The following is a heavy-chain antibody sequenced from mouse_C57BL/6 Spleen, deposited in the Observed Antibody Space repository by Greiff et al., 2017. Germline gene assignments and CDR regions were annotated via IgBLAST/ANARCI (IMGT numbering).Heavy chain of an antibody. CDR3: ARGRLRSYYFGY. Sequence: QVQLKESGAELVRPGTSVKVSCKASGYAFTNYLIEWVKQRPGQGLEWIGVINPGSGGTNYNEKFKGKATLTADKSSSTAYRQLRSLPSEDSAVYFCARGRLRSYYFGYWGQGTTLTVSS. CDR2: INPGSGGT. V-gene: IGHV1-54*01. CDR1: GYAFTNYL. D-gene: IGHD1-1*01. J-gene: IGHJ2*01.